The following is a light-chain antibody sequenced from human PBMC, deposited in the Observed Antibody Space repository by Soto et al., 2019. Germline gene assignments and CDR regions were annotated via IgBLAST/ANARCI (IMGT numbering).Light chain of an antibody. CDR2: GAS. Sequence: EIVWTPSTGTLFFSPGERAILSCSASQSISSTYLAWYQQKPGQAPRLLIYGASSRATGIPDRFSGSGSGTDFTLTISGLDPEDFAVYYCQHFRNSLWKFGQGTKVDIK. CDR1: QSISSTY. J-gene: IGKJ1*01. V-gene: IGKV3-20*01. CDR3: QHFRNSLWK.